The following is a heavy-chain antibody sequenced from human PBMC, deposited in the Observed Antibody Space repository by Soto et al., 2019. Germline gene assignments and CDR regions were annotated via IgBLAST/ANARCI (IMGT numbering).Heavy chain of an antibody. J-gene: IGHJ6*02. CDR2: INPSGGST. CDR1: GYTFTSYY. CDR3: AREEAAAGTGGYYYYYGMDV. V-gene: IGHV1-46*01. D-gene: IGHD6-13*01. Sequence: ASVKVSCKASGYTFTSYYMHWVRQAPGQGLEWMGIINPSGGSTSYARKFQGRVTMTRDTSTSTVHMELSSLRSEDTAVYYCAREEAAAGTGGYYYYYGMDVWGQGTTVTVSS.